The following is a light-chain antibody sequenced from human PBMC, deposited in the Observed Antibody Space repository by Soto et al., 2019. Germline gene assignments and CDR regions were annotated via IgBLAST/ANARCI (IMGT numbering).Light chain of an antibody. CDR1: SSNIGSND. V-gene: IGLV1-51*02. CDR2: ENS. Sequence: QSVLTQPPSVSAAPGQKVTISCSGNSSNIGSNDVSWYQQLPGKAPKLLIYENSQRPSGIPDRFSGSKSGTSATLGITGLQTGDEADYYCGTWDSSLIALFGTGTK. CDR3: GTWDSSLIAL. J-gene: IGLJ1*01.